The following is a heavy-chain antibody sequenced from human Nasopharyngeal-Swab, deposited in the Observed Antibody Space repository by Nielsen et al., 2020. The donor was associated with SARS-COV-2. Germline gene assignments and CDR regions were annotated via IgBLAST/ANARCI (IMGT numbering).Heavy chain of an antibody. D-gene: IGHD5-18*01. CDR2: ISYDGSNK. Sequence: GESLKISCAASGFTFSSYGMHWVRQAPGKGLEWVAVISYDGSNKYYADSVKGRFTTSRDNSKNTLYLQMNSLRAEDTAVYYCAKGLRIQLWLSDWFDPWGQGTLVTVSS. V-gene: IGHV3-30*18. CDR3: AKGLRIQLWLSDWFDP. J-gene: IGHJ5*02. CDR1: GFTFSSYG.